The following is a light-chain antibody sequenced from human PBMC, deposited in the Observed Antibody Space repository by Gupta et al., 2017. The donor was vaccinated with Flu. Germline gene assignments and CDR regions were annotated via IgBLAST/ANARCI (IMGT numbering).Light chain of an antibody. J-gene: IGKJ1*01. V-gene: IGKV3-15*01. CDR1: QSVSSN. CDR2: GAS. Sequence: ERATLSCRASQSVSSNLAWYQQKPGQAPRLLIYGASTRATGIPARFSGSGSGTEFTLTISSLQSEDFAVHYCQQYNNWPPWTFGQGTKVEIK. CDR3: QQYNNWPPWT.